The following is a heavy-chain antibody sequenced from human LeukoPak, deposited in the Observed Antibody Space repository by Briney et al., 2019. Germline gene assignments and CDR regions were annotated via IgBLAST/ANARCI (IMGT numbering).Heavy chain of an antibody. CDR3: ARHYDFWSGLGSFDY. CDR2: IYYSGST. Sequence: NPSETLSLTCTVSGGSISSSSYYWGWIRQPPGRGLEWIGSIYYSGSTYYNPSLKSRVTISVDTSKNQFSLKLSSVTAADTAVYYCARHYDFWSGLGSFDYWGQGTLVTVSS. D-gene: IGHD3-3*01. CDR1: GGSISSSSYY. J-gene: IGHJ4*02. V-gene: IGHV4-39*01.